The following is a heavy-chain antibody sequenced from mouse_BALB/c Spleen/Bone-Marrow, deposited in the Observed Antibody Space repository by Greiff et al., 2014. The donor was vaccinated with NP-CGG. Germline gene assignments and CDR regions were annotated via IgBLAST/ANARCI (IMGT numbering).Heavy chain of an antibody. J-gene: IGHJ1*01. CDR2: FYPGSGSI. D-gene: IGHD2-10*02. CDR3: ARHESYGNYLYFDV. V-gene: IGHV1-62-2*01. CDR1: GYTFTEYI. Sequence: LVESGAGLVKPGASVKLSCKASGYTFTEYIIRWVKQRSGQGLEWIGWFYPGSGSIKYNEKFKDKATLTADKSSSTVYMELSRLTSEDSAVYFCARHESYGNYLYFDVWGAGTTVTVSS.